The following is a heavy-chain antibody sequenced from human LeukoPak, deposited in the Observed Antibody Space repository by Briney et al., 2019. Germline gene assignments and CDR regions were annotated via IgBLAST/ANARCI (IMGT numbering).Heavy chain of an antibody. V-gene: IGHV1-24*01. J-gene: IGHJ4*02. D-gene: IGHD3-9*01. CDR3: ATAPYYDILTGYYRWPYYFDY. CDR1: GYTLTELS. CDR2: FDPEDGET. Sequence: GASVKVSCKVSGYTLTELSMHWVRQAPGKGLEWMGGFDPEDGETIYAQKFQGRVTMTEDTSTDTAYMELSSLRSEDTAVYYCATAPYYDILTGYYRWPYYFDYWGQGTLVTVSS.